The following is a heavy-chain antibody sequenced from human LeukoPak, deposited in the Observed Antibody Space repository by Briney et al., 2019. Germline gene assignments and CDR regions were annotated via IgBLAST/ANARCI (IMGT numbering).Heavy chain of an antibody. CDR3: ANIIVGAVVDY. Sequence: GGSLRLSCAASGFTFSSYAMSRVRQAPGKGLEWVSAISGSGGSTYYADSVKGRFTISRDNSKNTLYLQMNSLRAEDTAVYYCANIIVGAVVDYWGQGTLVTVSS. CDR2: ISGSGGST. CDR1: GFTFSSYA. J-gene: IGHJ4*02. V-gene: IGHV3-23*01. D-gene: IGHD1-26*01.